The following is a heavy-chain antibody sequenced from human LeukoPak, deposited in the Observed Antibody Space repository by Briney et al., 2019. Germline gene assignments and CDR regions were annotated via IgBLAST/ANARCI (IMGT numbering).Heavy chain of an antibody. CDR3: VKDSPPRYSGSPPAY. D-gene: IGHD1-26*01. CDR2: INKNGGEK. J-gene: IGHJ4*02. Sequence: GGSLRLSCAASGFTFSSYWMSWVRQAPGKGLEWVANINKNGGEKYYVDSVKGRFTISRDNAKNSLYLQMNSLRADDTAVYYCVKDSPPRYSGSPPAYWGQGTLVTVSS. V-gene: IGHV3-7*03. CDR1: GFTFSSYW.